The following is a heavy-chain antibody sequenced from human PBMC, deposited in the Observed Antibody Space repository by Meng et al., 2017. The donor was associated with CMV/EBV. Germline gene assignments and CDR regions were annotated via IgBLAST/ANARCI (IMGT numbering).Heavy chain of an antibody. V-gene: IGHV3-33*01. CDR3: ARDLLKGGIAARPAGMGY. CDR2: ISSDGNNQ. D-gene: IGHD6-6*01. J-gene: IGHJ4*02. CDR1: GFSFDTSA. Sequence: GGSLRLSCATSGFSFDTSAMHWVRQAPGKGLEWVAIISSDGNNQHYADSVKGRFAISRDNSKNTLYLQMKSLRAEDTAVYYCARDLLKGGIAARPAGMGYWGQGTLVTVSS.